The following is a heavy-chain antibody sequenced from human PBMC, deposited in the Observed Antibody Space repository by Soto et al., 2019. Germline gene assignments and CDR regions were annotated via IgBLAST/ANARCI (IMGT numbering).Heavy chain of an antibody. V-gene: IGHV1-18*01. CDR1: GYTFTSYT. J-gene: IGHJ6*02. CDR3: ARDCYYVSGPDV. D-gene: IGHD3-10*01. CDR2: ISPHNGDT. Sequence: EASVKVSCKASGYTFTSYTITWVRQAPGQGLEWLGWISPHNGDTKYAQSHQGRVTMTTDTSTSTAHMELGSLTSDYTAVYFCARDCYYVSGPDVWGQGTTVTVSS.